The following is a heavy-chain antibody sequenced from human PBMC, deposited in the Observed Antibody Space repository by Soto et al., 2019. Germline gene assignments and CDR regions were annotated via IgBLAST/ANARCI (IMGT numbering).Heavy chain of an antibody. D-gene: IGHD1-20*01. J-gene: IGHJ6*02. Sequence: SPTLSLTCAISGDSVSSNSAAWNWIRQSPSRGLEWLGRTYDRSKWYNDYAVSVKSRITINPGTSKNQLSLQLNYVTPEDTAVYYCPRDGYHWNPGGAYYYYYGMDVWGQGTTVTVSS. CDR2: TYDRSKWYN. V-gene: IGHV6-1*01. CDR3: PRDGYHWNPGGAYYYYYGMDV. CDR1: GDSVSSNSAA.